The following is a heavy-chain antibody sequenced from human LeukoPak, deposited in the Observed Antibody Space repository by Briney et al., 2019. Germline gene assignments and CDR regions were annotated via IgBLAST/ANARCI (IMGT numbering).Heavy chain of an antibody. CDR3: ARVGWVSGYDDEFDY. Sequence: GASVKVSCKASGGTFSSYAISWVRQAPGQGLEWMGGIIPIFGTANYAQKFQGRVTITADESTSTAYMELSSLRSEDTAVYYCARVGWVSGYDDEFDYWGQGTLVTVSS. CDR2: IIPIFGTA. V-gene: IGHV1-69*13. J-gene: IGHJ4*02. CDR1: GGTFSSYA. D-gene: IGHD5-12*01.